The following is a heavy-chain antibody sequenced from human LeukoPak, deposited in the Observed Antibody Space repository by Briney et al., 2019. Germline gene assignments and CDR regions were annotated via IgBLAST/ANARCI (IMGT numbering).Heavy chain of an antibody. CDR1: VYTFTSNR. D-gene: IGHD6-13*01. J-gene: IGHJ4*02. Sequence: PGEPLNISCRGPVYTFTSNRSAGFRQMPGKGLEWMGIINPGDSDTRYSPSFQGQVTISADKSSGTGYLQWTSLEHSESGGYYCAGRLIYSDRWYEGKFDYLGQGTLVTVSS. CDR2: INPGDSDT. V-gene: IGHV5-51*01. CDR3: AGRLIYSDRWYEGKFDY.